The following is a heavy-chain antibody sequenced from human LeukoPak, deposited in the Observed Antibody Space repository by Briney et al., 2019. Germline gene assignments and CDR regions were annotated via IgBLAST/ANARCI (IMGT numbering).Heavy chain of an antibody. J-gene: IGHJ4*02. Sequence: PGGSLRLSCAVSGFTFSTYWMSWVRQAPGKGLEWVDNINQDGGEKYYVDSVKGRFTISRDNAKNSLYLQMNSLRDDDTAVYYCARAAGVTSRDYWGQGTLVTVSS. CDR1: GFTFSTYW. D-gene: IGHD3-10*01. CDR3: ARAAGVTSRDY. V-gene: IGHV3-7*01. CDR2: INQDGGEK.